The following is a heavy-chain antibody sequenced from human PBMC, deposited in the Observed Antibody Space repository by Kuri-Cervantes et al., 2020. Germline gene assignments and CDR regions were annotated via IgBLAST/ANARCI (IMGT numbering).Heavy chain of an antibody. CDR3: ARAANGIAVAGRGYYFDY. Sequence: ASVKVSCKASGYTFTNYDTNWVRQAPGQGLEWMGIINPSGGSTSYAQKFQGRVTMTRDTSTSTVYMELSSLRSEDTAVYYCARAANGIAVAGRGYYFDYWGQGTLVTVSS. D-gene: IGHD6-19*01. CDR2: INPSGGST. V-gene: IGHV1-46*01. CDR1: GYTFTNYD. J-gene: IGHJ4*02.